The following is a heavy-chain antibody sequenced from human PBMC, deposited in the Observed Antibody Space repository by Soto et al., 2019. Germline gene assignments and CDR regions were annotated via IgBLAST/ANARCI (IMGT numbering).Heavy chain of an antibody. CDR1: GGTFSSYA. J-gene: IGHJ4*02. D-gene: IGHD6-6*01. CDR2: IIPIFGTA. V-gene: IGHV1-69*13. CDR3: ARGASIADFDY. Sequence: ASVKVSCKASGGTFSSYAISWVRQAPGQGLEWMGGIIPIFGTANYAQKFQGRVTITADESTSTAYMELSSLRSEDTAAYYCARGASIADFDYWGQGTLVTVSS.